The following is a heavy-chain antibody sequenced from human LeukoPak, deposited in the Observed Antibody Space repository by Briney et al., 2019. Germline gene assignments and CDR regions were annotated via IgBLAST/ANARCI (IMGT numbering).Heavy chain of an antibody. CDR3: ARAGRYCSGGSCYPPDY. Sequence: ASVKVSCKASGYTFTSYGISWVRQAPGQGLEWMGWISAYNGNTNYAQKLQGRVTMTTDTSTSTAYMELRSLRSDDTAVYYCARAGRYCSGGSCYPPDYWGQGTLVTVSS. D-gene: IGHD2-15*01. V-gene: IGHV1-18*01. J-gene: IGHJ4*02. CDR2: ISAYNGNT. CDR1: GYTFTSYG.